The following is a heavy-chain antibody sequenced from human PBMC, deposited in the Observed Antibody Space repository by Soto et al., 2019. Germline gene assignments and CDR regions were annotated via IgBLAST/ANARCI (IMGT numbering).Heavy chain of an antibody. D-gene: IGHD3-10*01. J-gene: IGHJ6*02. CDR2: INHSGST. CDR3: ARIRGYYGSGSYYKRYYYYYGMDV. V-gene: IGHV4-34*01. Sequence: SETLSLTCAVYGGSFSGYYWSWIRQPPGKGLEWIGEINHSGSTNYNPSLKSRVTISVDTSKNQFSLKLSSVTAADTAVYYCARIRGYYGSGSYYKRYYYYYGMDVWGQGTTADVSS. CDR1: GGSFSGYY.